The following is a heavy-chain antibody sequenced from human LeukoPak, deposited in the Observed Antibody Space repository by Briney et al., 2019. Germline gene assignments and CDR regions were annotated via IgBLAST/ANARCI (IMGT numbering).Heavy chain of an antibody. D-gene: IGHD3-22*01. Sequence: GESLKISCKGSGYSFSTYWIGWVRQTPGKGLEWMGIIYPGDSDTRYSPSFQGQVTISADKSISTAYLQWSSLKASDIAMYYCARLYDFDRSGYYYVGDYWGQGTLVTVSS. J-gene: IGHJ4*02. CDR1: GYSFSTYW. CDR3: ARLYDFDRSGYYYVGDY. CDR2: IYPGDSDT. V-gene: IGHV5-51*01.